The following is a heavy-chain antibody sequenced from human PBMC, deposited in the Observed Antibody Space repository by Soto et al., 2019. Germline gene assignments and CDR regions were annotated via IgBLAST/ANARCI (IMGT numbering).Heavy chain of an antibody. J-gene: IGHJ6*02. Sequence: ASVKVSCKASGYTFTSYGISWVRQAPGQGLEWMGWISAYNGNTNYAQKLQGRVTMTTDTSTSTAYMELRSLRSDDTALYYCARCNFDWLLNYYYYGMDVWGQGTTVTVSS. V-gene: IGHV1-18*01. CDR2: ISAYNGNT. D-gene: IGHD3-9*01. CDR1: GYTFTSYG. CDR3: ARCNFDWLLNYYYYGMDV.